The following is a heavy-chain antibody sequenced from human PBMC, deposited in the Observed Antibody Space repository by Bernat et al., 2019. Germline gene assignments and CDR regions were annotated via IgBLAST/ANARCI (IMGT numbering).Heavy chain of an antibody. J-gene: IGHJ6*03. CDR2: IYSGGST. D-gene: IGHD1-1*01. CDR1: GFTVSSNY. CDR3: ARQGLEPRGFYYYYYYMDV. Sequence: EVQLVESGGGLVQPGGSLRLSCAASGFTVSSNYMSWVRQAPGKGLEWVSVIYSGGSTYYADCVEGRFTISRDNSKNTLYLQMNSLRAEDTAVYYCARQGLEPRGFYYYYYYMDVWGKGTTVTVSS. V-gene: IGHV3-66*04.